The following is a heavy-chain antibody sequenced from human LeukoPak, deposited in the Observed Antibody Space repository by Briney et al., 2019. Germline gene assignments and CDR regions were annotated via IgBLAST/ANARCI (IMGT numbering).Heavy chain of an antibody. CDR1: GYTFTGYY. CDR3: ARVGYSSGWRAPDFDY. J-gene: IGHJ4*02. D-gene: IGHD6-19*01. CDR2: INPNSGGT. V-gene: IGHV1-2*02. Sequence: ASVKVSCKASGYTFTGYYMHWVRQAPGQGLEWMGWINPNSGGTNYAQKFQGRVTMTRDTSISTAYMELSRLRSDDTAVYYCARVGYSSGWRAPDFDYWGQGTLVIVSS.